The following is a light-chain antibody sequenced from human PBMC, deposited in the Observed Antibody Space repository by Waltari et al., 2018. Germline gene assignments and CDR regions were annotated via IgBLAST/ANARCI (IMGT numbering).Light chain of an antibody. CDR1: QSVSSY. J-gene: IGKJ4*01. V-gene: IGKV3-11*01. CDR2: DAS. Sequence: EIVLTQSPATLSLSPGERATLPCRASQSVSSYLAWYQQKPGQAPRLLIYDASNRATGIPARFSGSGSWTDFTLTISSLEPEDFAVYYCQQRSNWPPGLTFGGGTKVEIK. CDR3: QQRSNWPPGLT.